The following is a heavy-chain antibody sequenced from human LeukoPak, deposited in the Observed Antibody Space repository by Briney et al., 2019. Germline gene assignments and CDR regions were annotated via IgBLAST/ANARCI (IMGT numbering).Heavy chain of an antibody. CDR1: GGSISSSSYY. J-gene: IGHJ5*02. D-gene: IGHD3-3*01. Sequence: SETLSLTCTASGGSISSSSYYWGWIRQPPGKGLEWIGSIYYSGSTYYNPSLKSRVTISVDASKNQFSLRLSSVTAADTAVYYCARVKYDFWSGRLEPWGQGTLVTVSS. CDR2: IYYSGST. CDR3: ARVKYDFWSGRLEP. V-gene: IGHV4-39*07.